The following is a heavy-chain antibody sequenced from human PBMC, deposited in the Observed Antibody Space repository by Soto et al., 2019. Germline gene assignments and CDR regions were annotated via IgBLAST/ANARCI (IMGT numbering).Heavy chain of an antibody. D-gene: IGHD2-15*01. CDR3: AHRPSYCSVGSCYSGFDY. Sequence: QITLKESGPTLVKPTQTLTLTCTFSGFSLSTSGVGVGWIRQPPGKALEWLALIYWDDDKRYSPSLKSRLTITKDTSKNQVVLTMTNMDPADTATYYCAHRPSYCSVGSCYSGFDYWGQGTLVTVSS. CDR2: IYWDDDK. V-gene: IGHV2-5*02. CDR1: GFSLSTSGVG. J-gene: IGHJ4*02.